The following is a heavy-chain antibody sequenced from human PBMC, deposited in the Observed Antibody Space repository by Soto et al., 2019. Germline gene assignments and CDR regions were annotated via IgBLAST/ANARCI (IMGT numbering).Heavy chain of an antibody. CDR2: IYYSGST. V-gene: IGHV4-31*03. Sequence: PSETLSLTCTVSGGSISSGGYYWSGIRQHPGKGLEWIGYIYYSGSTYYNPSLKSRVTISVDTSKNQFSLKLSSVTAADTAVYYCARDPRYCSGGSCYPYWGQGTLVTVAA. D-gene: IGHD2-15*01. CDR1: GGSISSGGYY. J-gene: IGHJ4*02. CDR3: ARDPRYCSGGSCYPY.